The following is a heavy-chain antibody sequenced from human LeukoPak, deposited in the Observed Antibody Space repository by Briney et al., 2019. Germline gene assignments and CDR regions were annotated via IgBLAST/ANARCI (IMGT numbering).Heavy chain of an antibody. CDR1: GGSFSGYY. CDR2: INHSGST. D-gene: IGHD2-8*01. V-gene: IGHV4-34*01. J-gene: IGHJ6*02. CDR3: ARDRPTGIVLMVYATGMDV. Sequence: PSETLSLTCAVYGGSFSGYYWSWIRQPPGKGLEWIGEINHSGSTNYNPSLKSRVTISVDTSKNQFSLQLNSVTPEDTAVYYCARDRPTGIVLMVYATGMDVWGQGTTVTVSS.